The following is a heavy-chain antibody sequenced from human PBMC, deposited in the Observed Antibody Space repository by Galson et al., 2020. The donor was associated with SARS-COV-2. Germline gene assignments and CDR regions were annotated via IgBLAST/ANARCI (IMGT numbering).Heavy chain of an antibody. CDR2: IWYDGSNK. J-gene: IGHJ6*02. D-gene: IGHD6-25*01. CDR3: TPEAARHYGMDV. V-gene: IGHV3-33*01. CDR1: GFTFSSYG. Sequence: GGSLRLSCAASGFTFSSYGMHWVRQAPGKGLEWVAVIWYDGSNKYYADSVKGRFTISRENSKNTLYLQMNSLRAEDTAVYYCTPEAARHYGMDVWCQGTTVTVSS.